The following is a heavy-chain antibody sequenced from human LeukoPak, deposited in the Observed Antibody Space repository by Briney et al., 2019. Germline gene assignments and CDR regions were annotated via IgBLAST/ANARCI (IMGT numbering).Heavy chain of an antibody. D-gene: IGHD1-26*01. CDR3: ARVRDGSRFDY. J-gene: IGHJ4*02. V-gene: IGHV4-4*02. Sequence: SETLSLTCAVSGGSIYSTNWWSWVRQPPGKGLEWIAEVFHAGNINYNPPLKSRVTISIDKSKSQFSLKLSSMTAADTAVYYCARVRDGSRFDYWGQGTLVTVSS. CDR2: VFHAGNI. CDR1: GGSIYSTNW.